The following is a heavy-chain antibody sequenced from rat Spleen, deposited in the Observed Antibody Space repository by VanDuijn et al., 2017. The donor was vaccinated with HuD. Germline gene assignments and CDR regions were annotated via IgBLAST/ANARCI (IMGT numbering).Heavy chain of an antibody. CDR2: ISYDGSST. D-gene: IGHD1-10*01. CDR3: ARGDFDNNSFDY. CDR1: GFTFSDYY. J-gene: IGHJ2*01. Sequence: EVQLVESDGGLVQPGRSLKLSCAASGFTFSDYYMAWVRQAPTKGLEWVATISYDGSSTYYRDSVKGRFTISRDNAKSTLYLQMNSLRSEDTANYYCARGDFDNNSFDYWGQGVMVTVSS. V-gene: IGHV5-29*01.